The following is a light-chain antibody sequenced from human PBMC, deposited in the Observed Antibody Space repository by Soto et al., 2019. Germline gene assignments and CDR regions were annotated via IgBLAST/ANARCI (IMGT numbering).Light chain of an antibody. V-gene: IGLV2-23*01. CDR3: CSYAGSSTFYV. Sequence: QSALTQPASVSGSPGQSITISCTGTSSDVGSYDLVSWYQQHPGKAPKLMIYDGSKRPSGVSNRFSGSKSGNTASLTISGLQAEDEADYYCCSYAGSSTFYVFGTGTKLTV. CDR1: SSDVGSYDL. CDR2: DGS. J-gene: IGLJ1*01.